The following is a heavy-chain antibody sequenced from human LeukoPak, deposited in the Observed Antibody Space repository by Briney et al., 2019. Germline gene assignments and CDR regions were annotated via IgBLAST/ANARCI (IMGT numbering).Heavy chain of an antibody. CDR1: GYSISSGYY. D-gene: IGHD6-6*01. CDR3: ARHHHSSSRFDY. V-gene: IGHV4-38-2*02. Sequence: SETLSLTCTVSGYSISSGYYWGWIRQPPGKGLEWIGSIYHSGSTYYNPSLKSRVTISVDTSKNQFSLKLSSVTAADTAVYYCARHHHSSSRFDYWGQGTLVTVSS. CDR2: IYHSGST. J-gene: IGHJ4*02.